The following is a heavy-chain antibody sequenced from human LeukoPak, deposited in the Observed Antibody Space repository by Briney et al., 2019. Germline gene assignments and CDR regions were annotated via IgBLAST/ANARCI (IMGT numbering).Heavy chain of an antibody. D-gene: IGHD5-24*01. V-gene: IGHV4-59*01. CDR3: ARSGGRNGYNFDY. J-gene: IGHJ4*02. CDR1: GASISSYY. Sequence: SETLSLTCTVSGASISSYYWSWIRQPPGKGLEWIGYISYSGSTNYNPSLKSRVTISVDTSKNQFSLKLSSVTAADTAVYYCARSGGRNGYNFDYWGQGTLVTVSS. CDR2: ISYSGST.